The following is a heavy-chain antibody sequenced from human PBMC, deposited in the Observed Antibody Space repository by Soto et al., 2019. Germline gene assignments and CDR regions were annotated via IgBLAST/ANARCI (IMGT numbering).Heavy chain of an antibody. V-gene: IGHV1-8*01. J-gene: IGHJ6*02. Sequence: ASVKVSCKASGYTYTSYYINWVRQTTGQGLEWMGWMNPNRGNTGYAQKFQGRVTMSRNTSISTDYMELSSLRSEDTAVYYCARGWYSSSFRYYCGMDVWDQGTMVTVSS. CDR3: ARGWYSSSFRYYCGMDV. D-gene: IGHD6-6*01. CDR1: GYTYTSYY. CDR2: MNPNRGNT.